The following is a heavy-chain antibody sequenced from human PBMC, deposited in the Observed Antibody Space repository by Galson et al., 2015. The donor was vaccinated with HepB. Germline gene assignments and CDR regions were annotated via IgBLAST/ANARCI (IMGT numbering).Heavy chain of an antibody. Sequence: SLRLSCAASGFTFSSYGLHWVRQAPGKGLEWVAVISYDGSNKYYADSVKGRFTISRDNSKNTLYLQMNSLRAEDTAVYYRAKDTDTPYCGGDCYSSSLKKYYYYYGMDVWGQGTTVTVSS. CDR1: GFTFSSYG. J-gene: IGHJ6*02. CDR2: ISYDGSNK. CDR3: AKDTDTPYCGGDCYSSSLKKYYYYYGMDV. V-gene: IGHV3-30*18. D-gene: IGHD2-21*02.